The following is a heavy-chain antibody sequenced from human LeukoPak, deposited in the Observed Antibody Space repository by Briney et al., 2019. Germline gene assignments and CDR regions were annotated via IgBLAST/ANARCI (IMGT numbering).Heavy chain of an antibody. CDR1: GGSFSGYY. D-gene: IGHD7-27*01. Sequence: SETLSLTCAVYGGSFSGYYWNWIRQPPGKGLEWIGEINHSGSTNYNPSLKSRVTISVDTSKNQFSLKLSSVTAADTAVYYCARAGPYLLTRTGFFYYYMDVWGKGTTVVVSS. V-gene: IGHV4-34*01. CDR2: INHSGST. J-gene: IGHJ6*03. CDR3: ARAGPYLLTRTGFFYYYMDV.